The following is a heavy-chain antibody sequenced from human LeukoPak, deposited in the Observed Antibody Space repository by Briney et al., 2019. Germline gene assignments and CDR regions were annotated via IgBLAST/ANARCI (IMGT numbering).Heavy chain of an antibody. CDR2: IIPIFGTA. J-gene: IGHJ4*02. Sequence: ASVKVSCKASGGTFSNYAISWVRQAPGQGLEWMGVIIPIFGTANYAQKFRGRVTITADKSTRTAYMELSSLRSEDTAVYYCARDSDSRDPPHFDYWGQGTLVTASS. V-gene: IGHV1-69*06. CDR3: ARDSDSRDPPHFDY. D-gene: IGHD2-21*01. CDR1: GGTFSNYA.